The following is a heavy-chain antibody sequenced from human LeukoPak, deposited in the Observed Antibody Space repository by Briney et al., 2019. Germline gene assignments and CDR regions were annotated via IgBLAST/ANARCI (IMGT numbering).Heavy chain of an antibody. CDR3: ARWGGEPVYYYYYMDV. CDR1: GFTFSSYS. Sequence: GGSLRLSCAASGFTFSSYSMNWVRQAPGKGLEWVSSISSSSSYIYYADSVKGRFTISRDNAKNSLYLQMNSLRAEDTAVYYCARWGGEPVYYYYYMDVWGKGTTVTVSS. D-gene: IGHD1-26*01. V-gene: IGHV3-21*01. CDR2: ISSSSSYI. J-gene: IGHJ6*03.